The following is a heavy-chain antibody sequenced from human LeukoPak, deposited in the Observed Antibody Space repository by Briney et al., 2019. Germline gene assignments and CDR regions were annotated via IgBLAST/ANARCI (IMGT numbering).Heavy chain of an antibody. CDR3: SVEADCTNGVCELGY. CDR1: GYTSTSYY. J-gene: IGHJ4*02. Sequence: ASVKVSCKASGYTSTSYYMHWVRQAPGQGLEWMGIINPSGGSTSYAQKFQGRVTMTRDTSTSTVYMELSSLRSEDTAVYYCSVEADCTNGVCELGYWGQGTLVTVSS. V-gene: IGHV1-46*01. D-gene: IGHD2-8*01. CDR2: INPSGGST.